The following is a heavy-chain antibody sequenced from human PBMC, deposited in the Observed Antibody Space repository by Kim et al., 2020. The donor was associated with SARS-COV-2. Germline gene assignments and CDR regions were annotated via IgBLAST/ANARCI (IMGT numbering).Heavy chain of an antibody. CDR3: AREYYYGSGSLLQYCYYGMDV. Sequence: GGSLRLSCAASGFTFSSYSMNWVRQAPGKGLEWVSSIRSSSSYIYYADSVKGRFTISRDNAKNSLYLQMNSLRAEDTAVYYCAREYYYGSGSLLQYCYYGMDVWGQGTTVTVSS. J-gene: IGHJ6*02. D-gene: IGHD3-10*01. CDR2: IRSSSSYI. CDR1: GFTFSSYS. V-gene: IGHV3-21*01.